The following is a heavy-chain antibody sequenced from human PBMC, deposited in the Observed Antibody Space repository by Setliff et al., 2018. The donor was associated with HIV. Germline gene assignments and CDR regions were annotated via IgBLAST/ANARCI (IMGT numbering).Heavy chain of an antibody. V-gene: IGHV1-69*05. CDR1: GYTFTGYY. D-gene: IGHD2-21*02. J-gene: IGHJ4*02. CDR3: ARGRHAVVVTALEHDY. CDR2: IIPIFGTT. Sequence: ASVKVSCKASGYTFTGYYMHRVRQAPGQGLEWMGGIIPIFGTTNYAQKFQGRVTITTDESTSTAYMELSSLRSEDTAVYYCARGRHAVVVTALEHDYWGQGTLVTVSS.